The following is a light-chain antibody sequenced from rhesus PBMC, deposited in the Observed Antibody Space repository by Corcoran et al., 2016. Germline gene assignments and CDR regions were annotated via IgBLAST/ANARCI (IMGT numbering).Light chain of an antibody. J-gene: IGLJ1*01. CDR2: EVS. CDR1: SSYIGGYDY. CDR3: SSYTGSNNYI. V-gene: IGLV2-32*02. Sequence: ALTQPRSVSGSPGQSVTISCTGPSSYIGGYDYVSWYYQHPGTAPKLMIHEVSKRPSGVSDRFSGSKSGNTASLTISGLQAEDEADYYCSSYTGSNNYIFGGGTRLTVL.